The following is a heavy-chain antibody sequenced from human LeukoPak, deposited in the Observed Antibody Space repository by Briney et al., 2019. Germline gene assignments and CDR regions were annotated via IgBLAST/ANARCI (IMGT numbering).Heavy chain of an antibody. J-gene: IGHJ3*02. D-gene: IGHD7-27*01. CDR1: GGSINSGSYY. V-gene: IGHV4-61*02. CDR2: FYISEGT. CDR3: ASLGSFDI. Sequence: SETLSLTCTVSGGSINSGSYYWNWIRQPAGKGLEWIGRFYISEGTKYNPSLKSRVTISVDTSKNQFSLRLSSVTAADTAVYYCASLGSFDIWGQGTMVTVSS.